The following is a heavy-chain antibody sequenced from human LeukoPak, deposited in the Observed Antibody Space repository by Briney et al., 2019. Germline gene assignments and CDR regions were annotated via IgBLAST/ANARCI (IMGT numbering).Heavy chain of an antibody. CDR2: IIPILGIA. CDR3: ARVPYIAAAGPIDY. V-gene: IGHV1-69*04. J-gene: IGHJ4*02. Sequence: SVKVSCKASGGTFSSYAISWVRQAPGQGLEWMGRIIPILGIANYAQKFQGRVTITADKSTSTAYMELSSLRSEDTAVYYCARVPYIAAAGPIDYWGQGTLVTVSS. CDR1: GGTFSSYA. D-gene: IGHD6-13*01.